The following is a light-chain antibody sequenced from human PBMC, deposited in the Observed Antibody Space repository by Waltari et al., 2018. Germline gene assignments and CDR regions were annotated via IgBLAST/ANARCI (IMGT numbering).Light chain of an antibody. V-gene: IGKV1-9*01. J-gene: IGKJ3*01. Sequence: IQLTQSPSSLSASVRDRVTITCRTRQGISSYLAWYQQKPGKAPKLLIYAASTLQSGVPSRFSGSGSGTDFTFTICSLQPEDFATYCCQPLNSDPFGFGPGTKVDIK. CDR3: QPLNSDPFG. CDR1: QGISSY. CDR2: AAS.